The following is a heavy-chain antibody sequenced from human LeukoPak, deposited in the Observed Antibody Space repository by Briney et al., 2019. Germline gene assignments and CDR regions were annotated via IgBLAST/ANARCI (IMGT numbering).Heavy chain of an antibody. V-gene: IGHV4-34*01. J-gene: IGHJ5*02. CDR3: ARGKDSRWFDP. D-gene: IGHD6-13*01. CDR2: INHSGST. Sequence: SETLSLTCAVYGGSFSGYYWSWIRQPPGKGLEWIGEINHSGSTNYNPSLKSRVTISVDTSKNQFSLKLSSVTAADTAVYYCARGKDSRWFDPWGRGTLVTVSS. CDR1: GGSFSGYY.